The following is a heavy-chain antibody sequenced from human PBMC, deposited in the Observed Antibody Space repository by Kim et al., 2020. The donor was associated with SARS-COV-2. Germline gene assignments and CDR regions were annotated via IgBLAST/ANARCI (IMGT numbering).Heavy chain of an antibody. D-gene: IGHD3-9*01. Sequence: GGSLRLSCAASGFMFDDFSMHWVRQGPGKGLEWLSLFSGDVGRTFYADSVKGRFTISRDNSKNSLYLQMNSLRTEDTALYYCAKDIRTSYYDILTGYAFDYWGQGTLVTVSA. CDR1: GFMFDDFS. CDR3: AKDIRTSYYDILTGYAFDY. CDR2: FSGDVGRT. J-gene: IGHJ4*02. V-gene: IGHV3-43*02.